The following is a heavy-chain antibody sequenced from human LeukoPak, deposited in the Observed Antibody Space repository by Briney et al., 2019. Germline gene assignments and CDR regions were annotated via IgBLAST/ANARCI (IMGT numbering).Heavy chain of an antibody. CDR2: IYYSGST. CDR3: ARRALGEAYFDY. V-gene: IGHV4-39*01. Sequence: KHSETLSLTCSVSGVSISSTSYYCGWIRQPPGKELEWIANIYYSGSTYYNPSLKSRVTISLDTSKNQFSLKVRSVTAADTAVYYCARRALGEAYFDYWGQGALVTVSS. CDR1: GVSISSTSYY. J-gene: IGHJ4*02. D-gene: IGHD3-16*01.